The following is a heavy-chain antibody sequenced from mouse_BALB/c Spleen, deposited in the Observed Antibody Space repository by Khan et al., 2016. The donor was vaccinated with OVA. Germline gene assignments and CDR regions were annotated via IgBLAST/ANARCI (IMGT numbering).Heavy chain of an antibody. V-gene: IGHV1S81*02. Sequence: QVQLQQSGAELVKPGASVKLSCKASGYTFTSYWMHWVKQRPGQGLEWIGEINPSNGRTNYNEKFQSKATLTVDKSPSTAYMQLSILPSEYSAVYSLASPYYGSFDYWGQGTTLTVSS. CDR1: GYTFTSYW. J-gene: IGHJ2*01. CDR3: ASPYYGSFDY. CDR2: INPSNGRT. D-gene: IGHD1-1*01.